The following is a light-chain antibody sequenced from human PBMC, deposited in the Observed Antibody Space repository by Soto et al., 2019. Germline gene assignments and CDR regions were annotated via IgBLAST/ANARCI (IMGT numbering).Light chain of an antibody. Sequence: DIQLTQSPSTLSASVGDRVTITCRASQSISSWLAWYQQKPGKAPKLQIYKASSLQSGVPSRFSGSGSGTEFTLTISSLQPDDFATYYCQQHNSYPWTFGQGTKVEIK. CDR3: QQHNSYPWT. CDR2: KAS. CDR1: QSISSW. V-gene: IGKV1-5*03. J-gene: IGKJ1*01.